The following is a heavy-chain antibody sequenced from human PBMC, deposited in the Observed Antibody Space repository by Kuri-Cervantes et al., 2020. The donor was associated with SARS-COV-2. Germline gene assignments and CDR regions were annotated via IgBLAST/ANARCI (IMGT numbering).Heavy chain of an antibody. Sequence: GGSLRLSCPASGFTFSNSDMNWVQQAPGKGLEWVSGVSWNGSRTHYADSVKGRFIISRDNSRNTLYLQMNSLKTEDTAVYYCTNVLRFLEWEDYYGMDVWGQGTTVTVSS. CDR2: VSWNGSRT. CDR3: TNVLRFLEWEDYYGMDV. V-gene: IGHV3-35*01. CDR1: GFTFSNSD. D-gene: IGHD3-3*01. J-gene: IGHJ6*02.